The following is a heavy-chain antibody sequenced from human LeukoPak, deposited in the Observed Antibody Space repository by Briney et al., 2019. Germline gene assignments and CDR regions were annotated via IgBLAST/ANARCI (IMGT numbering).Heavy chain of an antibody. Sequence: PGGSLRLSCAASGFTFSSYAMHWVRQAPGKGLEWVAVISYDGSNKYYADSVKGRFTISRDNSKNTLYLQMNSLRAEDTAVYYCGKDPNGDYVGAFDMWGQGTMVTVSP. V-gene: IGHV3-30-3*01. D-gene: IGHD4-17*01. CDR2: ISYDGSNK. CDR3: GKDPNGDYVGAFDM. CDR1: GFTFSSYA. J-gene: IGHJ3*02.